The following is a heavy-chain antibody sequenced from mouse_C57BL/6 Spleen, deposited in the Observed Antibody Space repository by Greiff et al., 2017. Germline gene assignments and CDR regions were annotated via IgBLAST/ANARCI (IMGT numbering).Heavy chain of an antibody. Sequence: QVQLQQSGAELVRPGASVKLSCKASGYTFTDYYINWVKPRPGQGLEWIARIYPGSGNTYYNEKFKGKATLTAEKSSSTAYMQLSSLTSEDSAVYFCARRGVVRYFDVWGTGTTVTVSS. J-gene: IGHJ1*03. CDR1: GYTFTDYY. CDR2: IYPGSGNT. V-gene: IGHV1-76*01. D-gene: IGHD1-1*01. CDR3: ARRGVVRYFDV.